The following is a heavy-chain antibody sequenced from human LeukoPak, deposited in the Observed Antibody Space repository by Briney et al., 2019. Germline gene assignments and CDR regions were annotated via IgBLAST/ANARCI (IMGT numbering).Heavy chain of an antibody. D-gene: IGHD2-2*01. V-gene: IGHV1-69*06. CDR2: IIPIFGTA. CDR1: GGTFSSYA. Sequence: SVKVSCKASGGTFSSYAISWVRQAPGQGLEWMGGIIPIFGTANYAQKFQGRVTITADKSTSTAYMELSSLRSEDTAVYYCARGRYCSSTSCLFDYWGQGTLVTVSS. J-gene: IGHJ4*02. CDR3: ARGRYCSSTSCLFDY.